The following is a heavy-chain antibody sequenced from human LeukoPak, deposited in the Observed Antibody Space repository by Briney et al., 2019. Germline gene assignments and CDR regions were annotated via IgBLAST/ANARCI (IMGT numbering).Heavy chain of an antibody. J-gene: IGHJ4*02. CDR1: GGSFSGYY. CDR2: INHSGST. Sequence: PSETLSLTCAVYGGSFSGYYWSWIRQPPGKGLEWIGEINHSGSTNYNPSLKSRVTISVDTSKNQFSLKLSSVTAADTAVYYCASPRKDYWGQGTLVTVSS. V-gene: IGHV4-34*01. CDR3: ASPRKDY.